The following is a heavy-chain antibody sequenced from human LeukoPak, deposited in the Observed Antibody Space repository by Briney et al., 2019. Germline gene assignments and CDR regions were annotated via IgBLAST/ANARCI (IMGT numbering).Heavy chain of an antibody. V-gene: IGHV3-74*01. J-gene: IGHJ6*03. CDR1: GFTFSSYG. CDR2: INPDGTTT. D-gene: IGHD6-6*01. CDR3: ARGHNSSSSGFYYYYMDV. Sequence: PGGSLRLSGAASGFTFSSYGMHWVRQAPGKGLVWVSRINPDGTTTSYADSVKGRFTISRGNAENSLYLQMNSLRAEDTAVYYCARGHNSSSSGFYYYYMDVWGRGTTVTVSS.